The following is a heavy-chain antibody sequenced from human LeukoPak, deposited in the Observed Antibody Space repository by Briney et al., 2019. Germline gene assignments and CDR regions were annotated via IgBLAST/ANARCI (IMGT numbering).Heavy chain of an antibody. J-gene: IGHJ3*02. D-gene: IGHD2-21*01. V-gene: IGHV4-61*02. CDR3: ARDPSGVKAILGAFDI. CDR1: GDCISSGSYL. CDR2: TYIGGDT. Sequence: SQTLSLTCTVSGDCISSGSYLWSWIRQPAGKGLEWIGRTYIGGDTNYNPSLKSRVTISLDTSKNQISLRLSSVTAADTAVYYCARDPSGVKAILGAFDIWGQGTTVTVSS.